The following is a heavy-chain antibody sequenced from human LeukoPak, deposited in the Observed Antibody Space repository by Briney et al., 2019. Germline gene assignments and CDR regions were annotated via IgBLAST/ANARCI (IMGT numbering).Heavy chain of an antibody. J-gene: IGHJ4*02. CDR3: ARHSRGMWYVFDD. CDR1: GFTFSSYA. CDR2: ISGSGGNT. D-gene: IGHD2-15*01. Sequence: GGSQRLSCAASGFTFSSYAMSWVRQAPGKGLEWVSGISGSGGNTYYADSVKGRFTISRDNSNNTLYLQMSSLRAEDTAVYYCARHSRGMWYVFDDGGQGTLV. V-gene: IGHV3-23*01.